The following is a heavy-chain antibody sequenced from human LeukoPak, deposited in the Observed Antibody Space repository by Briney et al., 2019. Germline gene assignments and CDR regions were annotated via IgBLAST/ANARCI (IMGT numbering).Heavy chain of an antibody. CDR2: IKHDGSEK. CDR3: AREGYVYGSEDY. D-gene: IGHD5-18*01. J-gene: IGHJ4*02. CDR1: GFIFRSCW. Sequence: EGSLRLSCGASGFIFRSCWMTWVRQAPGRGVEWVANIKHDGSEKFYVDSVKGRFTISRDNAKNSLYLQMNSLRAEDSAVYYCAREGYVYGSEDYWGQGTLVTVSS. V-gene: IGHV3-7*03.